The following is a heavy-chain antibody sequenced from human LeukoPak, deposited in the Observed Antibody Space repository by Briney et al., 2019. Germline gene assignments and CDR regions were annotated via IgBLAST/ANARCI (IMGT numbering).Heavy chain of an antibody. D-gene: IGHD4-17*01. CDR2: IYHSGST. J-gene: IGHJ1*01. CDR1: GGSISSNNW. Sequence: SGTLSLTCAVSGGSISSNNWWSWVRQPPGKGLEWIGEIYHSGSTNYNPSLKSRVTISVDTSKNQFSLKLSSVTAADTAVYYCARGEDGDYYFQHWGQGTLVTVSS. V-gene: IGHV4-4*02. CDR3: ARGEDGDYYFQH.